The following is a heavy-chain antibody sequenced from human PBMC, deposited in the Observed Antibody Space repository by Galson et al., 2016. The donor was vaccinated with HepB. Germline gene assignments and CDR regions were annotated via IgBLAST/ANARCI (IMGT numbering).Heavy chain of an antibody. D-gene: IGHD3-10*01. V-gene: IGHV4-59*01. Sequence: ETLSLTCTVSGGSISSYYWSWIRQPPGKGLEWIGYIYYSGSTNFSPSLKSRVTISVDTSKNQFSLKLSSVTAADTAVYYCARDARYYDYCDYWGQGTLVTVSS. CDR3: ARDARYYDYCDY. CDR2: IYYSGST. CDR1: GGSISSYY. J-gene: IGHJ4*02.